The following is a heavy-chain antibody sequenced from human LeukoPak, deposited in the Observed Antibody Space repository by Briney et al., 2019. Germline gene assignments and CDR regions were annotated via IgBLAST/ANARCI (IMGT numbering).Heavy chain of an antibody. D-gene: IGHD3-16*02. CDR2: INPNSGGT. CDR1: GYTFTSYG. J-gene: IGHJ4*02. CDR3: ARDLYYDYVWGSYRTGGLDY. Sequence: ASVKVSCKASGYTFTSYGISWVRQAPGQGLEWMGWINPNSGGTNYAQKFQGRVTMTRDTSISTAYMELSRLRSDDTAVYYCARDLYYDYVWGSYRTGGLDYWGQGTPVTVSS. V-gene: IGHV1-2*02.